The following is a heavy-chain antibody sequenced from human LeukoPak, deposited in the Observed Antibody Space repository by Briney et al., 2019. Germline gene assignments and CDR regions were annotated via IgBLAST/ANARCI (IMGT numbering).Heavy chain of an antibody. Sequence: GGSLRLSCAASGFTFSSYAMSWVRQAPGKGLEWVSAIRGSGGSTYYADSVKGRFTISRDNSKNTLYLQMNSLRAEDTAVYYCAKKVAAMIVVVRQNYFDYWGQGTLVTVSS. D-gene: IGHD3-22*01. J-gene: IGHJ4*02. CDR3: AKKVAAMIVVVRQNYFDY. CDR1: GFTFSSYA. V-gene: IGHV3-23*01. CDR2: IRGSGGST.